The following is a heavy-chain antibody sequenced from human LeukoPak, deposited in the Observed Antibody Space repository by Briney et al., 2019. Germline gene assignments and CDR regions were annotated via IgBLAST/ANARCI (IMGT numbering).Heavy chain of an antibody. J-gene: IGHJ4*02. V-gene: IGHV4-31*03. D-gene: IGHD3-10*01. CDR3: ARAAGSAFDS. CDR2: IYHSGST. Sequence: PSETPSLTCTVSGGSITSGGFYWSWIRQHPGKGLEWIGYIYHSGSTYCDPSLKSRLTISIDTSTNQSSLRLSSVTAADTAVYYCARAAGSAFDSWGQGTLVTVSS. CDR1: GGSITSGGFY.